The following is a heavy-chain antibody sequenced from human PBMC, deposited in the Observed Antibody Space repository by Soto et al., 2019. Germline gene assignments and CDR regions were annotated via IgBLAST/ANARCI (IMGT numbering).Heavy chain of an antibody. J-gene: IGHJ4*02. Sequence: SETLSLTCTVSGGSISSSSYYWGWIRQPPGKGLEWIGNVFYSGSTYYKSSLKSRVTISVDTSKNQFSLKLSSVTAADTAVYYCARLTHRSGYSYGYDFWGQGTLVTVSS. CDR2: VFYSGST. CDR3: ARLTHRSGYSYGYDF. CDR1: GGSISSSSYY. V-gene: IGHV4-39*01. D-gene: IGHD5-18*01.